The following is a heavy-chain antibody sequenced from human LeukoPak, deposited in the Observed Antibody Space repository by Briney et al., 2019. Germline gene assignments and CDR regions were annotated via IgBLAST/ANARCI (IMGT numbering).Heavy chain of an antibody. CDR2: IYYSGST. CDR3: AGGYSSSWYWGWFDP. J-gene: IGHJ5*02. Sequence: SETLSLTCTVSGGSISSGDYYWSWIRQPPGKGLEWIGYIYYSGSTYYNPSLKSRVTISVDTSKNQFSLKLSSVTAADTAVYYCAGGYSSSWYWGWFDPWGQGTLVTVSS. V-gene: IGHV4-30-4*02. D-gene: IGHD6-13*01. CDR1: GGSISSGDYY.